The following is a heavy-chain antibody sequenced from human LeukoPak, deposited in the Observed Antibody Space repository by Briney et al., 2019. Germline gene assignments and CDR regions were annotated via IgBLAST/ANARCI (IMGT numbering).Heavy chain of an antibody. CDR2: ISYDGSNK. Sequence: GGSLRLSCAASGFTFSSYGMHWVRLAPGKGLEWVAVISYDGSNKYYADSVKGRFTISRDNSKNTLYLQMNSLRAEDTAVYYCAKDPPPGSSGYYYPAFDYWGQGTLVTVSS. V-gene: IGHV3-30*18. D-gene: IGHD3-22*01. CDR1: GFTFSSYG. J-gene: IGHJ4*02. CDR3: AKDPPPGSSGYYYPAFDY.